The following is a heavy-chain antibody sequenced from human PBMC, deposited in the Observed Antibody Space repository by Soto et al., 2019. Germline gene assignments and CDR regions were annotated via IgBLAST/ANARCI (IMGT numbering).Heavy chain of an antibody. CDR1: GYTFTSYY. D-gene: IGHD3-3*01. V-gene: IGHV1-46*03. Sequence: QVQLVQSGAEVKKPGASVKVSCKASGYTFTSYYMHWVRQAPGQGLEWMGIINPSGGSTSYSQKFRGRVTMTRDTSTSTVYMELSSLRSEDTAVYYCARGWVDKAAFYDFWSGYYYYWGQGTLVTVSS. CDR2: INPSGGST. CDR3: ARGWVDKAAFYDFWSGYYYY. J-gene: IGHJ4*02.